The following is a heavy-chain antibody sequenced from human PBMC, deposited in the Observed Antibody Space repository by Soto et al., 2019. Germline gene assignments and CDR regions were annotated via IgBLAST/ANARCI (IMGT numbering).Heavy chain of an antibody. CDR2: ISYDGSNK. CDR3: ARDRAHLGWFDP. J-gene: IGHJ5*02. V-gene: IGHV3-30-3*01. Sequence: LRLSCAASGFTFSSYAMHWVRQAPGKGLEWVAVISYDGSNKYYADSVKGRFTISRDNSKNTLYLQMNSLRAEDTAVYYCARDRAHLGWFDPWGQGTLVTVSS. CDR1: GFTFSSYA. D-gene: IGHD3-16*01.